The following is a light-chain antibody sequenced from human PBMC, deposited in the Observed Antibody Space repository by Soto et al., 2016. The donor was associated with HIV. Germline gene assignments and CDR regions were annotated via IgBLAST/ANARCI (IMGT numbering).Light chain of an antibody. V-gene: IGLV3-1*01. Sequence: SYELTQPPSVSVSPGQTATITCSGDKLGDKDTSWYQQKPGQSPLLIIYQDNKRPSGIPERFSGSNSGNTATLTISGTQAMDEADFYCQTWDSSTPLFGGETKLTVL. J-gene: IGLJ3*02. CDR3: QTWDSSTPL. CDR2: QDN. CDR1: KLGDKD.